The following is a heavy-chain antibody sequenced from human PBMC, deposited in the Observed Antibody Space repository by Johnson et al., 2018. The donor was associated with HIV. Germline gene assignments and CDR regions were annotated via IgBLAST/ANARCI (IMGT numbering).Heavy chain of an antibody. V-gene: IGHV3-30*03. CDR2: ISYDGSNK. J-gene: IGHJ3*02. CDR1: GFTFSDHY. D-gene: IGHD6-13*01. CDR3: AREGGSWYGDAFDI. Sequence: QMLLVESGGGLVQPGGSLRLSCAASGFTFSDHYMDWVRQAPGKGLEWVAVISYDGSNKYYADSVKGRFTISRDNSKNTLYLQMNNLRSEDTAVYYCAREGGSWYGDAFDIWGQGTLVTVSS.